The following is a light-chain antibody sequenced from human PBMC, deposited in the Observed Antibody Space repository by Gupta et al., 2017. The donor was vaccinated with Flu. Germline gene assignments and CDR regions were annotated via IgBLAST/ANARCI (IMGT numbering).Light chain of an antibody. Sequence: PLPLPVSPGETATLSGRASQSVNSNLAWYQHKPGPAPSRLISGASSRATGIPARFSGSWFWTEFPLTIRSLQSEDFAVYWCQQDNYWPGTFGQGTKVEVK. J-gene: IGKJ1*01. CDR1: QSVNSN. V-gene: IGKV3-15*01. CDR3: QQDNYWPGT. CDR2: GAS.